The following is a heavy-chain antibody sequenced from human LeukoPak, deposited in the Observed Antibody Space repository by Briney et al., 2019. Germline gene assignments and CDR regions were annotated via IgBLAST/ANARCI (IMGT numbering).Heavy chain of an antibody. CDR1: GFTFDDYA. Sequence: GGSLRLSCAASGFTFDDYAMHWVRQAPGKGLEWVSGISWNSGSIGYADSVKGRFTISRDNAKNSLYLQMNSLRAEDMALYYCAKDIYHYYDSSGYYDYWGQGTLVTVSS. D-gene: IGHD3-22*01. J-gene: IGHJ4*02. V-gene: IGHV3-9*03. CDR3: AKDIYHYYDSSGYYDY. CDR2: ISWNSGSI.